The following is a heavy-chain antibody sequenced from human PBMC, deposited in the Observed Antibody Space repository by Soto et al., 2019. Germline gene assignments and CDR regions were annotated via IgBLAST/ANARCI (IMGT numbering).Heavy chain of an antibody. Sequence: PSETLSLTCTVSGGSISTYYWSWIRQPPGGTLESIGYIYASGANTYKPSLATRVTMSVDMHNNEFSLDLTSLKAADTAVYYCARSHSFDGSIYHYYFDFWGQGTLVTVSS. CDR3: ARSHSFDGSIYHYYFDF. CDR2: IYASGAN. J-gene: IGHJ4*02. CDR1: GGSISTYY. D-gene: IGHD3-10*01. V-gene: IGHV4-59*01.